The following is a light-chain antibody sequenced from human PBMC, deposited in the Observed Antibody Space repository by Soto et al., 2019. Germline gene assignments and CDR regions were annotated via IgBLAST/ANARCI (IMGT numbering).Light chain of an antibody. V-gene: IGLV1-40*01. CDR2: INR. CDR1: SSNIGAGFD. Sequence: QSVLTQPPSVSGASGQRVTVSCTGSSSNIGAGFDVHWYQQLPGTAPKLLIYINRNRPSGVPDRFSGSKSGTSASLAITGLQAEDEADYYCQSYDSSLSGDVFGTGTKVTVL. J-gene: IGLJ1*01. CDR3: QSYDSSLSGDV.